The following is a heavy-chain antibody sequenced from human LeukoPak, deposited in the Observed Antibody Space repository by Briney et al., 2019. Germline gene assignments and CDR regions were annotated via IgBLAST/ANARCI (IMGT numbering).Heavy chain of an antibody. V-gene: IGHV3-11*04. CDR2: ISSSGSTI. CDR3: AREKSPYYYDSSGYYPPFGY. Sequence: GGSLRLSCAASGFTFSDYYMSWIRQAPGKGLEWVSYISSSGSTIYYADSVKGRFTISRDNSKNTLYLQMNSLRAEDTAVYYCAREKSPYYYDSSGYYPPFGYWGQGTLVTVSS. J-gene: IGHJ4*02. CDR1: GFTFSDYY. D-gene: IGHD3-22*01.